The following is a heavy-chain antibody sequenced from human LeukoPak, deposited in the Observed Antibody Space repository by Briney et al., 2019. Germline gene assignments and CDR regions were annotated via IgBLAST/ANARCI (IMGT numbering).Heavy chain of an antibody. D-gene: IGHD2-2*01. J-gene: IGHJ6*03. Sequence: ASVKVSCKASGGTFSTYAISWVRQAPGQGLEWRGGIIPIFGTANYAQKFQGRVTSTADESTSTAYMELSSLRSEDTAVYYCASNYCSSTSCQSDYYYYMAVWGKGTTVTVSS. V-gene: IGHV1-69*13. CDR2: IIPIFGTA. CDR1: GGTFSTYA. CDR3: ASNYCSSTSCQSDYYYYMAV.